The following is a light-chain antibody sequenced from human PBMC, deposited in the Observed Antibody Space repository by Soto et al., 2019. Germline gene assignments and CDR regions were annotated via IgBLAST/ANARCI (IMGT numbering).Light chain of an antibody. CDR2: TNG. J-gene: IGLJ3*02. Sequence: QSVLTQSPSASGTPGQRVTISCSGSSSNIGSNDVNWYQHLPGTAPKLLIYTNGQRPSGVPDRFSGSTSGTSASLAISGLQSEVEADYYCATWDDSLSGWVFGGGTKLTVL. V-gene: IGLV1-44*01. CDR3: ATWDDSLSGWV. CDR1: SSNIGSND.